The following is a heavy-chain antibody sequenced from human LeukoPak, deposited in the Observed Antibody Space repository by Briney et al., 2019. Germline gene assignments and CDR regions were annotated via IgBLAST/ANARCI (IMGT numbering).Heavy chain of an antibody. V-gene: IGHV1-2*04. CDR1: GFTFTAYI. CDR2: INPNSGGT. CDR3: ARDLKMDLDDAFDI. Sequence: GASVKVSCKASGFTFTAYIIHWVRQAPGQGLEWMGWINPNSGGTNYAQKFQGWVTMTRDTSISTAYMELSRLRSDDTAVYYCARDLKMDLDDAFDIWGQGTMVTVSS. J-gene: IGHJ3*02. D-gene: IGHD3/OR15-3a*01.